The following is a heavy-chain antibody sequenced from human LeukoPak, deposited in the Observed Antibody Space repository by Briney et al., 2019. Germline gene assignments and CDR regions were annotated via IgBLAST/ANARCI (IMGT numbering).Heavy chain of an antibody. Sequence: GGSLRLSCAASGFTFDDYGMSWVRQAPGKGLEWVSGINWNGGSTGYAASVKGRFTISRDNAKNSLYLQMNSLRAEDTALYYCARDGYNGVAFDIWGQGTMVTVSS. V-gene: IGHV3-20*04. CDR2: INWNGGST. D-gene: IGHD5-24*01. CDR1: GFTFDDYG. CDR3: ARDGYNGVAFDI. J-gene: IGHJ3*02.